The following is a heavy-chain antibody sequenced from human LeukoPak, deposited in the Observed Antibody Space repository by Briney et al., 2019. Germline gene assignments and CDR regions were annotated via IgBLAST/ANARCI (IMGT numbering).Heavy chain of an antibody. D-gene: IGHD3-3*01. Sequence: GGSLRLSCAASGFTFSSYAMHWVRQAPGKGLEWVAVISYDGSNKYCADSVKGRFTISRDNSKNTLYLQMNSLRAEDTAVYYCASPNPPYYDFWSGRFDYWGQGTLVTVSS. CDR2: ISYDGSNK. CDR3: ASPNPPYYDFWSGRFDY. CDR1: GFTFSSYA. J-gene: IGHJ4*02. V-gene: IGHV3-30-3*01.